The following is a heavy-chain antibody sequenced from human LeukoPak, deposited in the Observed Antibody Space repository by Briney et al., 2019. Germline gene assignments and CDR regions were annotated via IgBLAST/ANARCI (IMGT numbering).Heavy chain of an antibody. J-gene: IGHJ3*02. V-gene: IGHV3-48*02. CDR2: ISGSSSAI. CDR1: GFTFGSYS. Sequence: GGSLRLSCAASGFTFGSYSMNWVRQAPGKGLEWISYISGSSSAIYYADSVKGRLTISRDNAKNSLYLQMNSLRDEDTAVYYCAEVRSSASDIWGKGTMVTVSS. D-gene: IGHD3-10*01. CDR3: AEVRSSASDI.